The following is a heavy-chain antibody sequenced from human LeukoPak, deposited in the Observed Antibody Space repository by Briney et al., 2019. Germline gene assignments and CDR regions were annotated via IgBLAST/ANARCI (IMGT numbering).Heavy chain of an antibody. CDR1: GFTFSSYS. CDR2: ISSSSSYI. V-gene: IGHV3-21*01. D-gene: IGHD2/OR15-2a*01. Sequence: GGSLRLSCAASGFTFSSYSMNWVRQAPGKGLEWVSSISSSSSYIYYADSVKGRFTISRDNAKNSLYLQMNSLRAEDTAVYYCARGGGAPSRLFLWFDPWGQGTLVTVSS. J-gene: IGHJ5*02. CDR3: ARGGGAPSRLFLWFDP.